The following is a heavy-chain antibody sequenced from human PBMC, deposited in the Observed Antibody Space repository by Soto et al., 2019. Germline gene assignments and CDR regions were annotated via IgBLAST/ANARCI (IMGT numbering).Heavy chain of an antibody. CDR1: GDSIGNFY. Sequence: SETLSLTCTVSGDSIGNFYWSWIRQPAGKGLESIGRLSTSGRTNYSPSLQSRVTMSLDASKNRFSLRLTSVSAADTAVYFCARGMGRYFDLWGRGTLVTVSS. D-gene: IGHD2-8*01. J-gene: IGHJ2*01. CDR2: LSTSGRT. CDR3: ARGMGRYFDL. V-gene: IGHV4-4*07.